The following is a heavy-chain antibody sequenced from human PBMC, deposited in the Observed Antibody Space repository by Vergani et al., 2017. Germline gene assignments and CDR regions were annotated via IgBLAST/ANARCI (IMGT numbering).Heavy chain of an antibody. J-gene: IGHJ4*02. CDR3: ARDLGSLNTAMVPYYFDY. CDR1: GFTFSSYG. D-gene: IGHD5-18*01. CDR2: IRYDGSNK. Sequence: QVQLVESGGGVVQPGGSLRLSCAASGFTFSSYGMHWVRQAPGKGLEWVAFIRYDGSNKYYADSVKGRFTISRDNAKNSLYLQMNSLRAEDTAVYYCARDLGSLNTAMVPYYFDYWGQGTLVTVSS. V-gene: IGHV3-30*02.